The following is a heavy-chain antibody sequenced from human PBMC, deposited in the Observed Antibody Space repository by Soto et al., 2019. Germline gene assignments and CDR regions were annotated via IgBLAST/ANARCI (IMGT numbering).Heavy chain of an antibody. CDR3: ARVEAVAGLYNYPGLDV. J-gene: IGHJ6*02. V-gene: IGHV1-69*12. Sequence: QVQLVQSGAEVKKPGSSVKVSCKVSGGTFSNYAIDWVRLAPGHGLEWMGGIVPIFGTTYYTQKFQGRANIIADDSTTTAYLEMSSLRSEDTAIYYCARVEAVAGLYNYPGLDVWGQGTAVTVSS. D-gene: IGHD6-19*01. CDR2: IVPIFGTT. CDR1: GGTFSNYA.